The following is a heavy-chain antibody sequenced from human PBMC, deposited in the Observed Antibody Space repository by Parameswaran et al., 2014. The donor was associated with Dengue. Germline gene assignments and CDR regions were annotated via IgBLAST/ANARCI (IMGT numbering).Heavy chain of an antibody. CDR2: INHSGST. V-gene: IGHV4-34*01. D-gene: IGHD5-24*01. CDR3: ARGIAEMATFVRNFDL. J-gene: IGHJ2*01. Sequence: RWIRQPPGKGLEWIGEINHSGSTNYNPSLKSRVTISVDTSKNQFSLKLSSVTAADTAVYYCARGIAEMATFVRNFDLWGRGTLVTVSS.